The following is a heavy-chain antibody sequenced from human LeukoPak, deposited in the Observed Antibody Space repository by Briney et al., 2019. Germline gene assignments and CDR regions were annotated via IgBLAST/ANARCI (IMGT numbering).Heavy chain of an antibody. J-gene: IGHJ6*02. D-gene: IGHD6-13*01. CDR2: ISAYNGNT. Sequence: RASVTVSCKASGYTFTSYGISWVRQAPGQGLEWMGWISAYNGNTNYAQKLQGRVTMTTDTSTSTAYMELRSLRSDDTAVYYCARDSQQLVVLYYYYGMDVWGQGTTVTVSS. CDR1: GYTFTSYG. CDR3: ARDSQQLVVLYYYYGMDV. V-gene: IGHV1-18*01.